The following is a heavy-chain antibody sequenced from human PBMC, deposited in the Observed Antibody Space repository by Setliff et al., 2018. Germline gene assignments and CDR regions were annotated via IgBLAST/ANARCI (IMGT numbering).Heavy chain of an antibody. D-gene: IGHD3-3*01. J-gene: IGHJ4*02. CDR3: ATELRSPFWHFDL. CDR2: FIPVLGKP. CDR1: GATLSGVV. V-gene: IGHV1-69*04. Sequence: GASVKVSCKASGATLSGVVFSWARQAPGHGLEWMGRFIPVLGKPNYAPRFQGRLTITVDTSTGTSYMDLRSLRSDDTAIYYCATELRSPFWHFDLWGQGSLVTVS.